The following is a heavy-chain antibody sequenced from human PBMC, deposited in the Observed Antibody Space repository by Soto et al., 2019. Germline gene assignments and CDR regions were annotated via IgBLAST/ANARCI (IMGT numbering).Heavy chain of an antibody. D-gene: IGHD2-21*01. CDR3: ATIIVVTSPFDY. J-gene: IGHJ4*02. V-gene: IGHV3-23*01. CDR2: ISGSGGST. CDR1: GFTFSNYG. Sequence: GGSLRLSCVGSGFTFSNYGMTWVRQAPGKGLEWVSAISGSGGSTFYADSLKGRFTVSRDNAKNVVYLQMNSLRAEDTAVYYCATIIVVTSPFDYWGQGTVVTVSS.